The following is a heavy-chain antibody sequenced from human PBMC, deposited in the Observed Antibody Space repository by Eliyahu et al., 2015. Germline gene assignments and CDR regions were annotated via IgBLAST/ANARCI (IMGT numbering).Heavy chain of an antibody. CDR2: ISGSGGST. J-gene: IGHJ5*02. Sequence: EVQLVESGGGLVQPGGSLRLPWAASGFPFSSYAMSWVPQAPGKGLEWVSAISGSGGSTYYADSVKGRFTISRDNSKNTLYLQMNSLRAEDTAVYYCAKDYAAAGPRGWFDPWGQGTLVTVSS. V-gene: IGHV3-23*04. CDR1: GFPFSSYA. CDR3: AKDYAAAGPRGWFDP. D-gene: IGHD6-13*01.